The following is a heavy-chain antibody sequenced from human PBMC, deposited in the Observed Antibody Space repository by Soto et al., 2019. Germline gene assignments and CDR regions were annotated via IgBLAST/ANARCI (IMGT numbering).Heavy chain of an antibody. CDR1: GGTFSSYA. V-gene: IGHV1-69*01. J-gene: IGHJ5*02. CDR2: IIPIFGTA. D-gene: IGHD1-7*01. CDR3: ARGGTFLELPGSNWFDP. Sequence: QVQLVQSGAEVKKPGSSVKVSCKASGGTFSSYAISWVRQAPGQGLEWMGGIIPIFGTANDAQKFQGRVTITADESTSTAYMELSSLRYEDTAVYYCARGGTFLELPGSNWFDPWGQGTLVTVSS.